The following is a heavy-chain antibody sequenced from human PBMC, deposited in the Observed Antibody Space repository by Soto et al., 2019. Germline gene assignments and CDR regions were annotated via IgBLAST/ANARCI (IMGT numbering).Heavy chain of an antibody. D-gene: IGHD1-26*01. V-gene: IGHV3-74*01. CDR2: IHNDGSRT. J-gene: IGHJ3*02. CDR3: ARDFGEVGSTAAFDI. Sequence: GWSLRLSCAASGFSFSSFWMHWARQAPGKGLVWVAHIHNDGSRTSYADSVKGRFTISRDNAKNTLYLQMNSLRAEDTAMYYCARDFGEVGSTAAFDIWGQGTMVTVSS. CDR1: GFSFSSFW.